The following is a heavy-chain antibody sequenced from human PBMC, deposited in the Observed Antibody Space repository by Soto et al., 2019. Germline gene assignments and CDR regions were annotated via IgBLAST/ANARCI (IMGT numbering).Heavy chain of an antibody. J-gene: IGHJ5*02. CDR3: ARESGGLDP. V-gene: IGHV1-18*01. CDR2: INPYNGKT. Sequence: ASVKVSCKASGYIFTSWRITWVRQAPGQGLEYMGWINPYNGKTNYAQKFQGRVTMTTDTSTNTAYMEFGSLRSDDTALYYCARESGGLDPWGQGTLVTVSS. CDR1: GYIFTSWR.